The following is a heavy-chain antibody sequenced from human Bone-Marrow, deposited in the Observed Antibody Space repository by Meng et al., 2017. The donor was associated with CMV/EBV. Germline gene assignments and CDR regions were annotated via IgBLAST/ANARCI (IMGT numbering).Heavy chain of an antibody. CDR1: GFSLSSYG. J-gene: IGHJ4*02. V-gene: IGHV3-30*18. Sequence: SGFSLSSYGMYWVRQAPGKGLEWVEVISYEGGIKYDADSVKGRFTISRDNPKNMLYLQMNTLRAEDTAVYYCAKDRTAYKSGWCFDDWGQGTLVTVSS. CDR3: AKDRTAYKSGWCFDD. D-gene: IGHD6-19*01. CDR2: ISYEGGIK.